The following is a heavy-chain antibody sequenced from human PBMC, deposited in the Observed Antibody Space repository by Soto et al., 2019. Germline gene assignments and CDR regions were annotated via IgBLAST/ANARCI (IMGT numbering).Heavy chain of an antibody. Sequence: EVQLVESGGGVVQPGGSLRLSCAASGFSFSTYDMHWVRQVSGKGLEWVSAIGSADDPYYLGSVKGRFTISRENAKNSLYLQMNRLRAGDTAVYYCARAYSGRLPRRADYYYAMDVWGLGTTVTVSS. CDR2: IGSADDP. CDR3: ARAYSGRLPRRADYYYAMDV. J-gene: IGHJ6*02. D-gene: IGHD2-15*01. V-gene: IGHV3-13*05. CDR1: GFSFSTYD.